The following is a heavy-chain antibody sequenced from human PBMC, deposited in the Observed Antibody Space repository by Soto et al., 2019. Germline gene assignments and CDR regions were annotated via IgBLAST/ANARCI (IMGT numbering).Heavy chain of an antibody. J-gene: IGHJ4*02. V-gene: IGHV3-23*01. CDR1: GFTFSSYA. CDR2: ISGSGGST. D-gene: IGHD5-12*01. Sequence: PGGSLRLSCAASGFTFSSYAMSWVCQAPGKGLEWVSAISGSGGSTYYADSVKGRFTISRDNSKNTLYLQMNSLRAEDTAVYYCAKVEEDGYNYSSFDYWGQGTLVTVSS. CDR3: AKVEEDGYNYSSFDY.